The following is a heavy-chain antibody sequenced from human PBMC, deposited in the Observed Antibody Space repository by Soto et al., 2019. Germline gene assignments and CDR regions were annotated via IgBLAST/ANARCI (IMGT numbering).Heavy chain of an antibody. V-gene: IGHV4-59*01. CDR2: IYYSGST. J-gene: IGHJ4*02. D-gene: IGHD5-18*01. Sequence: ETLSLTCTVSGGSISSYYWSWIRQPPGKGLEWIGYIYYSGSTNYNPSLKSRVTISVDTSKNQFSLKLGSVTAADTAVYYCARLKYSYGYFDYWGQGTLVTVSS. CDR1: GGSISSYY. CDR3: ARLKYSYGYFDY.